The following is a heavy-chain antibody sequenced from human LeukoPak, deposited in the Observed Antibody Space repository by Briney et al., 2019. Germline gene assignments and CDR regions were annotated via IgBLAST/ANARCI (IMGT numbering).Heavy chain of an antibody. D-gene: IGHD2-15*01. V-gene: IGHV4-39*01. CDR3: ARRGCSGYLYYFDY. J-gene: IGHJ4*02. Sequence: SETLSLTCTVSGDSISRSSYYWDWIRQPPGNGLEWIGSIYYSGSTYYNPSLKSRVTISVDTSKNQFSLKLSSVTAADTAVYYCARRGCSGYLYYFDYWGQGTLVTVSS. CDR2: IYYSGST. CDR1: GDSISRSSYY.